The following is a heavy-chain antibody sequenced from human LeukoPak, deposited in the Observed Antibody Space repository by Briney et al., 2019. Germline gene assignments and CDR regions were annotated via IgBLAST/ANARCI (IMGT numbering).Heavy chain of an antibody. Sequence: GMSLRLSCAASGFTFDDYAMHWVRQAPGKGLEWVSGISWNSGSIGYADSVKGRFTISRDNAKNSLYPQMNSLRAEDTALYYCAKDEDVNSSRRGLWLSRFGSNNLFQHWGQGTLVTVSS. J-gene: IGHJ1*01. CDR2: ISWNSGSI. CDR3: AKDEDVNSSRRGLWLSRFGSNNLFQH. D-gene: IGHD6-19*01. V-gene: IGHV3-9*01. CDR1: GFTFDDYA.